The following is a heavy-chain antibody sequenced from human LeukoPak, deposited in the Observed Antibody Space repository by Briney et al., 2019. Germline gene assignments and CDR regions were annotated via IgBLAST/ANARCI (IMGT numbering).Heavy chain of an antibody. Sequence: GGSLRLSCAASGFTFSSYAMSWVRQAPGKGLEWVSAISGSGGSTYYADSVKGRFTISRDNSKNTLYLQMDSLRAEDTAVYYCAKDASIFGVVTLFDYWGQGALVTVSS. V-gene: IGHV3-23*01. CDR3: AKDASIFGVVTLFDY. CDR2: ISGSGGST. J-gene: IGHJ4*02. CDR1: GFTFSSYA. D-gene: IGHD3-3*01.